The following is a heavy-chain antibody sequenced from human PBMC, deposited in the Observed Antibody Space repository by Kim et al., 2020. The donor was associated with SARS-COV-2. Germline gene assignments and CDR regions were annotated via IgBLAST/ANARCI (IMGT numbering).Heavy chain of an antibody. Sequence: GGSLRLSCAASGFRFSDYAMSWVRQAPGKGLEWVSSLFSGGSTRNYGGFVEGRFTISRDNSESTLYLQMNSLRADDTAVYYCVKTNMWYAGASDIWGQATMVTVSA. CDR2: LFSGGSTR. CDR1: GFRFSDYA. V-gene: IGHV3-23*03. J-gene: IGHJ3*02. D-gene: IGHD2-15*01. CDR3: VKTNMWYAGASDI.